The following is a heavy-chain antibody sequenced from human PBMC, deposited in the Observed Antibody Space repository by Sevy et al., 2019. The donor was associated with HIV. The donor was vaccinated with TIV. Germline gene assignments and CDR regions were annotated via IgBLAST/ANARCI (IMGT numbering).Heavy chain of an antibody. Sequence: GGSLRLSCAASGFTFSSYGMHWVRQAPGKGLEWVAVISYDGSNKYYADSVKGRFTISRDNSKNTLYLQMNSLRAEDTAVYYSANDLGSWNPFDYWGQGTLVTVSS. J-gene: IGHJ4*02. CDR2: ISYDGSNK. CDR1: GFTFSSYG. CDR3: ANDLGSWNPFDY. V-gene: IGHV3-30*18. D-gene: IGHD1-1*01.